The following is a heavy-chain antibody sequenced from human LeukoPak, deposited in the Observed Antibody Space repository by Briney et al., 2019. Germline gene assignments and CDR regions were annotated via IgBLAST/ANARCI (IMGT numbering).Heavy chain of an antibody. V-gene: IGHV4-39*01. J-gene: IGHJ5*02. CDR1: GGSISGSSYY. Sequence: PSETLSLPCTVSGGSISGSSYYWGWIRQPPGKGLEWIGSIYYSGSTFYNPSLKSRVTISVDTSKNQFSLKLSSVTAADTAVYYCERPLGGFGELGWFDPWGQGTLVTVSS. D-gene: IGHD3-10*01. CDR3: ERPLGGFGELGWFDP. CDR2: IYYSGST.